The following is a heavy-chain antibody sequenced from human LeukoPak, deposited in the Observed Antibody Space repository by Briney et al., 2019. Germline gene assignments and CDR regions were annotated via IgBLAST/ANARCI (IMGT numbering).Heavy chain of an antibody. V-gene: IGHV1-2*02. J-gene: IGHJ4*02. CDR2: INPNSGGT. CDR1: GYTFTGYY. CDR3: ARVEVGAVGPAGFIVGAPDY. D-gene: IGHD1-26*01. Sequence: ASVKVSCKASGYTFTGYYMHWVRQAPGQGLEWMGWINPNSGGTNYAQKFQGRVTMTRDTSISTAYMELSRLRSDDTAVYYCARVEVGAVGPAGFIVGAPDYWGQGTLVTVSS.